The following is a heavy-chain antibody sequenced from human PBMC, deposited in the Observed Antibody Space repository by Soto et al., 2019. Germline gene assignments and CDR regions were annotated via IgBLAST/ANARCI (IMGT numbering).Heavy chain of an antibody. CDR2: IDPSDSYT. V-gene: IGHV5-10-1*01. J-gene: IGHJ6*02. CDR3: ARHYSNSGSYFPTYYYYYGMDV. D-gene: IGHD1-26*01. CDR1: GYSFTSYW. Sequence: PGESLKISCKGSGYSFTSYWISWVRQMPGKGLEWMGRIDPSDSYTNYSPSFQGHVTISADKSISTAYLQWSSLKASDTAMYYCARHYSNSGSYFPTYYYYYGMDVWGQGTTVTVSS.